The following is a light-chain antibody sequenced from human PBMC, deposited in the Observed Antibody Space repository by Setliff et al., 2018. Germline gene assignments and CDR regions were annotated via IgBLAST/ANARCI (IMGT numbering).Light chain of an antibody. J-gene: IGLJ2*01. Sequence: SYELTQPPSVSVAPGKTARITCGGDNIGSKSVHWYQQKPGQAPFLVIFYDSDRPSGIPGRFSGSNSGNTATLTISRVEAGDEADYYCQVWDSSSDHVVFGGGTKVTVL. CDR3: QVWDSSSDHVV. CDR2: YDS. V-gene: IGLV3-21*04. CDR1: NIGSKS.